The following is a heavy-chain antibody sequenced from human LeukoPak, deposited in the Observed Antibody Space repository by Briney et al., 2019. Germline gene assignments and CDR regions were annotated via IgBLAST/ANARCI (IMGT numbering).Heavy chain of an antibody. Sequence: SETLSLTCTVSGGSISSSRYYWGWIRQPPGKGLEWIGSIYYSGSTYYNPSLKSRVTISVDTSKNQFSLKLSSVTAADTAVYYCARDSGYDYFDYWGQGTLVTVSS. D-gene: IGHD5-12*01. J-gene: IGHJ4*02. CDR3: ARDSGYDYFDY. CDR2: IYYSGST. V-gene: IGHV4-39*02. CDR1: GGSISSSRYY.